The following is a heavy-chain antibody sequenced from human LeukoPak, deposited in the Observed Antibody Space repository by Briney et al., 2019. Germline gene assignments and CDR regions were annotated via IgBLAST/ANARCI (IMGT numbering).Heavy chain of an antibody. D-gene: IGHD3-10*01. Sequence: SGTLSLSCAVYGGSFCGYYSSWIRQSPGKGLEWIGEINHSGSTNYNPSLKSRVTLSLDTSKNQFSLKLSSVTAADTAVFYCARVSDSGVGRYFAYWGQGTLVTVSS. CDR2: INHSGST. V-gene: IGHV4-34*01. CDR1: GGSFCGYY. CDR3: ARVSDSGVGRYFAY. J-gene: IGHJ4*02.